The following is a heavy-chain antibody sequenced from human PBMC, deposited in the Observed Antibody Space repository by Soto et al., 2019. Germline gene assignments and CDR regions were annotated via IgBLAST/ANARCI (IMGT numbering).Heavy chain of an antibody. CDR3: AREVNTVIMPGDTEDYSGLDV. J-gene: IGHJ6*02. V-gene: IGHV1-46*01. CDR2: INPTVGST. D-gene: IGHD2-21*02. Sequence: GXSXKVPYKASGYVXTSSFVDLVRQAPGQGLEWMAMINPTVGSTSYAHNFQGRIAVTRDTSTATVYLDLSSLRSADTAIYYCAREVNTVIMPGDTEDYSGLDVWGQGTTCTVSS. CDR1: GYVXTSSF.